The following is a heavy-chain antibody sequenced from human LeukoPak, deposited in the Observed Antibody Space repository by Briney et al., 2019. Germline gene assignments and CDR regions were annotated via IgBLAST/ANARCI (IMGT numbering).Heavy chain of an antibody. CDR2: INHSGST. CDR3: ARGRREYCSSTSCYRSWFDP. V-gene: IGHV4-34*01. Sequence: SETLSLTCAVYGGSFSGYYWSWIRQPPEKGLEWIGEINHSGSTNYNPSLKSRVTISVDTSKNQFSLKLSSVTAADTAVYYCARGRREYCSSTSCYRSWFDPWGQGTLVTVSS. J-gene: IGHJ5*02. D-gene: IGHD2-2*01. CDR1: GGSFSGYY.